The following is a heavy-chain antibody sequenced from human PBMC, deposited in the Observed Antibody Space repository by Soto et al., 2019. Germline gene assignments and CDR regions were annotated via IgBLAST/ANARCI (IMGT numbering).Heavy chain of an antibody. CDR3: ASLRIAARTFDY. J-gene: IGHJ4*02. V-gene: IGHV3-53*01. Sequence: RRLSCAASGFTVSSNYMSWVRQAPGKGLEWVSVIYSGGSTYYADSVKGRFTISRDNSKNTLYLQMNSLRAEDTAVYYCASLRIAARTFDYWGQGTLVTVSS. CDR1: GFTVSSNY. D-gene: IGHD6-6*01. CDR2: IYSGGST.